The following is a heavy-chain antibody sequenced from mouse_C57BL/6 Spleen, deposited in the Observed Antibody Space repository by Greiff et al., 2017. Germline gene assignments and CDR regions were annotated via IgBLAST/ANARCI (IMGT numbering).Heavy chain of an antibody. J-gene: IGHJ2*01. V-gene: IGHV5-9*01. CDR2: ISGGGGNT. CDR1: GFTFSSYT. D-gene: IGHD2-1*01. Sequence: EVKLQESGGGLVKPGGSLKLSCAASGFTFSSYTMSWVRQTPEKRLEWVATISGGGGNTYYPDSVKGRFTISRDNAKNTLYLQKSSLRSEDPALYYCARQELPYLDYGGQGTTLTVSS. CDR3: ARQELPYLDY.